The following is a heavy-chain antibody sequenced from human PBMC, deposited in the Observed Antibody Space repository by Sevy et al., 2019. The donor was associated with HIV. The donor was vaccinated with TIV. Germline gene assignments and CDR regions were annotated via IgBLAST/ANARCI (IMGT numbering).Heavy chain of an antibody. Sequence: GGSLRLSCAASGFTFSSYAMHWVRQAPGKGLEWVAVISYDGSNKYYADSVKGRFTISRDNSKNTLYLQMNSLRAEDTAVYYCARDLGTVAGTWGYFDYWGQGTLVTVSS. CDR1: GFTFSSYA. J-gene: IGHJ4*02. CDR2: ISYDGSNK. CDR3: ARDLGTVAGTWGYFDY. V-gene: IGHV3-30*04. D-gene: IGHD6-19*01.